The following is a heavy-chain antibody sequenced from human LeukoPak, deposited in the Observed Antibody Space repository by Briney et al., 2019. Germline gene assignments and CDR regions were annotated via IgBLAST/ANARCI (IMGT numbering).Heavy chain of an antibody. CDR2: ISYSGSTM. Sequence: GGSLRLSCAASGFTFSSYEMNWVRQAPGKGLEWVSYISYSGSTMSYADSVKGRFTISRDNAKNSLYLQMNSLRAEDTAVYYCARGPGYIWGQGTMVTVSS. CDR1: GFTFSSYE. J-gene: IGHJ3*02. V-gene: IGHV3-48*03. CDR3: ARGPGYI.